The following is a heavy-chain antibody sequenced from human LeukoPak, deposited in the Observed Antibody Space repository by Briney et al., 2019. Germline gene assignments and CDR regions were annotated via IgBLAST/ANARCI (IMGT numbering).Heavy chain of an antibody. D-gene: IGHD1-26*01. CDR2: IYYSGST. J-gene: IGHJ3*02. Sequence: SETLSLTCTVSGGSLSSYYWSWIRQPPGKGLEWIGYIYYSGSTNYNPSLKSRVTISVDTSKNQFSLKLSSVTAADTAVYYCARESGGATTSHDAFDIWGQGTMVTVSS. CDR1: GGSLSSYY. V-gene: IGHV4-59*01. CDR3: ARESGGATTSHDAFDI.